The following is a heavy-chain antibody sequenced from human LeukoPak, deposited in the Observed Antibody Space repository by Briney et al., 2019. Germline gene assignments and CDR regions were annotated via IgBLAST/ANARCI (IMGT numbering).Heavy chain of an antibody. CDR2: IIPIFGTA. D-gene: IGHD3-10*01. CDR3: ARGLWFGEFAFDY. Sequence: ASVKVSCKASGGTFSSYAISWVRQAPGQGLEWMGGIIPIFGTANYAQKFQGRVTITADKSTSTAYMELSSLRSEDTAVYYCARGLWFGEFAFDYWGLGTLVTVSS. CDR1: GGTFSSYA. V-gene: IGHV1-69*06. J-gene: IGHJ4*02.